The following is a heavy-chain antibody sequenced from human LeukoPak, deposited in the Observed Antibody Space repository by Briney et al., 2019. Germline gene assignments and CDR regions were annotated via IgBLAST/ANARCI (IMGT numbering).Heavy chain of an antibody. J-gene: IGHJ4*02. CDR1: GFTFSSYA. CDR2: ISGSGGST. D-gene: IGHD6-19*01. V-gene: IGHV3-23*01. Sequence: QPGASLRLSCAASGFTFSSYAMSWVRQAPGKGLEWVSAISGSGGSTYYADSVKGRFTISRDNSKNTLYLQMNSLRAEDTAVYYCAKDGVLAVAGTGGGQGTLVTVSS. CDR3: AKDGVLAVAGTG.